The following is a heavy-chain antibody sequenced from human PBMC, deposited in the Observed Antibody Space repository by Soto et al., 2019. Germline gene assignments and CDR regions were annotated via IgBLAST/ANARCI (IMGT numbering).Heavy chain of an antibody. CDR3: ATTPLGYCSSTSCYDVPFDY. CDR1: GGSISSYY. V-gene: IGHV4-59*01. J-gene: IGHJ4*02. Sequence: SETLSLTCTVSGGSISSYYWSWIRQPPGKGLEWIGYIYYSGSTNYNPSLKSRVTISVDTSKNQFSLKLSSVTAADTAVYYCATTPLGYCSSTSCYDVPFDYWGQGTLVTVSS. D-gene: IGHD2-2*01. CDR2: IYYSGST.